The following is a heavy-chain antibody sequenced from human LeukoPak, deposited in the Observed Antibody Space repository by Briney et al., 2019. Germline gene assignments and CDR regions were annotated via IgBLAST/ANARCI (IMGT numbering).Heavy chain of an antibody. CDR3: ARLDEYSSSSRYYGMDV. CDR2: IIPIFGTA. J-gene: IGHJ6*02. D-gene: IGHD6-6*01. Sequence: SVKVSCKASGGTFSSYGISWVRQAPGQGLEWMGGIIPIFGTANYAQKFQGRVTITADESTSTAYMELSGLRSEDTAVYYCARLDEYSSSSRYYGMDVWGQGTTVTVSS. V-gene: IGHV1-69*13. CDR1: GGTFSSYG.